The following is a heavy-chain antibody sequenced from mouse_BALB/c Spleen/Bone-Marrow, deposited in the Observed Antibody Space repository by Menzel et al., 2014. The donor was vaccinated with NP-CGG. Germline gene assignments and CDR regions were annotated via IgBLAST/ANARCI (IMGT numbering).Heavy chain of an antibody. D-gene: IGHD4-1*01. Sequence: VQLKQSGAEFVKPGASVKLSCTASGFNIKDTYMHWVKQRPEQGLEWIGRIDPANGNTKYDPKFQGKATITAATSSNTAYLQLSSLTSEDTAVYYCARWEYYAMDYWGQGTSVTVSS. CDR3: ARWEYYAMDY. CDR1: GFNIKDTY. CDR2: IDPANGNT. V-gene: IGHV14-3*02. J-gene: IGHJ4*01.